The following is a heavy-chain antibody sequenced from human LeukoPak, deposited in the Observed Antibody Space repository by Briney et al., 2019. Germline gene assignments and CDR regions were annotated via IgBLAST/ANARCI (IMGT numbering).Heavy chain of an antibody. CDR2: INSDGSST. CDR1: GFTFSSYW. Sequence: GGSLRLSCAASGFTFSSYWMHWVRQAPGKGLVWVSRINSDGSSTSYAASVKGRFTISRDNAKNTLYLQMNSMRAEDRAVYYCARGYSGTYRFGYWGQGTLVTVSS. V-gene: IGHV3-74*01. D-gene: IGHD1-26*01. CDR3: ARGYSGTYRFGY. J-gene: IGHJ4*02.